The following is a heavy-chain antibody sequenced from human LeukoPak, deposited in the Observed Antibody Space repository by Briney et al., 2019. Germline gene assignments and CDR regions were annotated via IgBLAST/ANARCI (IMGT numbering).Heavy chain of an antibody. Sequence: GGSLRLSCAASGFTFSSYAMSWVRQAPGKGLEWVSAISGSGGSTYYADSVKGRFTISRDNSKNTLYLQMNSLRAEDTAVYYCAKGVVRGVPVYYYYGMDVRGQGTTVTVSS. D-gene: IGHD3-10*01. CDR1: GFTFSSYA. J-gene: IGHJ6*02. V-gene: IGHV3-23*01. CDR3: AKGVVRGVPVYYYYGMDV. CDR2: ISGSGGST.